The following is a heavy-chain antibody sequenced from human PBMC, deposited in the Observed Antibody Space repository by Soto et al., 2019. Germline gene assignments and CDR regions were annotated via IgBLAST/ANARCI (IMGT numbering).Heavy chain of an antibody. J-gene: IGHJ2*01. CDR3: ARGPDCGGDCYPSYWYFDL. CDR1: GYTFTSYD. D-gene: IGHD2-21*02. V-gene: IGHV1-8*01. Sequence: QVQLVQSGAEVKKPGASVKVSCKASGYTFTSYDINWVRQATGQGLEWMGWMNPNSGNTGYAQKFQGRVTMTRNTSISTDYMELSSLRSEDTAVYYCARGPDCGGDCYPSYWYFDLWGRGTLVTVSS. CDR2: MNPNSGNT.